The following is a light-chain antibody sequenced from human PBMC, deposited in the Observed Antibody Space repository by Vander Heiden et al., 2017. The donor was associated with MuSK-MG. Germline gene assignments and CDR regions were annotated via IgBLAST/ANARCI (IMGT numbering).Light chain of an antibody. CDR3: SSYTSSTLYV. V-gene: IGLV2-14*01. CDR1: SSDVGGYNY. CDR2: DVS. J-gene: IGLJ1*01. Sequence: QSALTQPASVSGSPGQSITISCTGTSSDVGGYNYVSWYQQHPGKAPKLMIYDVSNRPSVVSNRFSGSKSGNTASLTISGLQAEDEADYYCSSYTSSTLYVFGTGTKVTVL.